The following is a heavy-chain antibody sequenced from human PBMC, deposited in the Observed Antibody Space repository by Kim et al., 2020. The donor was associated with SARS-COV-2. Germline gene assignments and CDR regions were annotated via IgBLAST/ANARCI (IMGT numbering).Heavy chain of an antibody. V-gene: IGHV4-59*01. D-gene: IGHD6-19*01. J-gene: IGHJ5*02. CDR3: ARWIDAVAGPLNWFDP. Sequence: SLKSRVTISVDTSKNQFSLKLSSVTAADTAVYYCARWIDAVAGPLNWFDPWGQGTLVTVSS.